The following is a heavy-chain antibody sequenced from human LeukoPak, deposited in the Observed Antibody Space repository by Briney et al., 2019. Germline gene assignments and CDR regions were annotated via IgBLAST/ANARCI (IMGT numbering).Heavy chain of an antibody. Sequence: GASVKVSCKASGGTFSSYAISWVRQAPGQGLEWMGIINPSGGSTSYAQKFQGRVAMTRDMSTSTVYMELSSLRSEDTAVYYCAREDPDRELSGGSYVWVWGQGTLVTVSS. J-gene: IGHJ4*02. V-gene: IGHV1-46*01. CDR3: AREDPDRELSGGSYVWV. D-gene: IGHD1-26*01. CDR2: INPSGGST. CDR1: GGTFSSYA.